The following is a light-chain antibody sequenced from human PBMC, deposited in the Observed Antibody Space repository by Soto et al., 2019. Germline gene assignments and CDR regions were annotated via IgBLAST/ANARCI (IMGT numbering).Light chain of an antibody. V-gene: IGKV1-5*03. Sequence: DIQMTQSPSTLPASVGDRVTITCRASQSISTWLAWYQQKPGKAPNLLIYKASYLASGVPSRFSGGGSGTEFTLTISSLQPDDFATYYCQQSYSTPWTFGQGTKVEFK. J-gene: IGKJ1*01. CDR3: QQSYSTPWT. CDR1: QSISTW. CDR2: KAS.